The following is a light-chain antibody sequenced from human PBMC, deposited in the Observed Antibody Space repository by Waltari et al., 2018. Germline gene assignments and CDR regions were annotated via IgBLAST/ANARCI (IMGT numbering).Light chain of an antibody. Sequence: SSELTQPPSVSVSPGQTASITCSGAYLGEDFAFWYQQKSGQSPVLVIYEDTKRPSGIPGRFSGSTSGNTATLTIRGTQALDEADYYCQSWDSKNVVFGGGTKLNVL. CDR2: EDT. CDR1: YLGEDF. CDR3: QSWDSKNVV. J-gene: IGLJ2*01. V-gene: IGLV3-1*01.